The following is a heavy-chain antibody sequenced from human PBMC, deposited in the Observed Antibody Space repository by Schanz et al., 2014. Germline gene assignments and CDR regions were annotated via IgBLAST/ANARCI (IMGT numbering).Heavy chain of an antibody. CDR1: GFTFSSYG. Sequence: QVQLVESGGGVVQPGRSLRLSCAASGFTFSSYGIHWVRQAPGKGLEWVAIIWYDGSNKYYADSVKGRFTISRDNSKNTLFLQMSSLRAEDTAVYYCARDGDFDHWGQGTLVTVSS. CDR3: ARDGDFDH. V-gene: IGHV3-33*01. J-gene: IGHJ4*02. CDR2: IWYDGSNK.